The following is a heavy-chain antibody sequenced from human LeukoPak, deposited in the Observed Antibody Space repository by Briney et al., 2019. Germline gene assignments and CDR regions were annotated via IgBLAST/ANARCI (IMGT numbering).Heavy chain of an antibody. Sequence: PSETLSLTCTVSGGSISSRSYYWGWIRQPPGKGLEWIGTIYYSGDTYYSPSLKSRVTISVDTSQNQFSLKLSSVTAANTAVYYCARAVTTRTFDYWGQGTLVTVSS. CDR3: ARAVTTRTFDY. CDR1: GGSISSRSYY. D-gene: IGHD4-17*01. V-gene: IGHV4-39*01. J-gene: IGHJ4*02. CDR2: IYYSGDT.